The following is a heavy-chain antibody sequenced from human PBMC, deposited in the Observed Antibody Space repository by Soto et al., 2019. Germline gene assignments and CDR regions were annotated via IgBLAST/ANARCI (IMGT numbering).Heavy chain of an antibody. D-gene: IGHD3-22*01. V-gene: IGHV4-59*11. CDR1: GGSFSNHY. J-gene: IGHJ5*01. CDR2: IFHSGIT. Sequence: PSETLSLTCTISGGSFSNHYWTWIRQSPGKGLEWIGYIFHSGITDYNPSVKSRVTISIDKSRNLFSLNLTSVTAADTAVYYCARDRYFYDSRGYYRTLDSWGQGTLVTVSS. CDR3: ARDRYFYDSRGYYRTLDS.